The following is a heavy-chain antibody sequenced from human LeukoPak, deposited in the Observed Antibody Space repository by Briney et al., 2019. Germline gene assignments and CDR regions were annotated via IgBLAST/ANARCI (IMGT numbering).Heavy chain of an antibody. CDR3: ARGDTAAPYDAFDI. D-gene: IGHD5-18*01. CDR1: GFTFSSYW. J-gene: IGHJ3*02. V-gene: IGHV3-74*01. CDR2: INTDGSST. Sequence: GGSLRLSCAASGFTFSSYWMHWVRQAPGKGLVWVSRINTDGSSTSYADSVKGRFTISRDNAKNTLYLQMNSLRAEDTAVYYCARGDTAAPYDAFDIWGQGTMVIVSS.